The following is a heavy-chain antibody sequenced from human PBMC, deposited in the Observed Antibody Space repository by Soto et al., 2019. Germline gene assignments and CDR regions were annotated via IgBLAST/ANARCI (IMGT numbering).Heavy chain of an antibody. J-gene: IGHJ4*02. CDR1: GFTFSNYG. CDR2: ISGGSSAI. D-gene: IGHD5-18*01. V-gene: IGHV3-23*01. CDR3: APLKVDTALVTTQNYDS. Sequence: EVLLLESGGGLVQPGGSLRLSCAASGFTFSNYGMTWVRQAPGKGLEWVSSISGGSSAIYYADSVKGRFTISRDNSRNTLYLQMDSLRAEDTAIYYCAPLKVDTALVTTQNYDSWGQGTLVTVSS.